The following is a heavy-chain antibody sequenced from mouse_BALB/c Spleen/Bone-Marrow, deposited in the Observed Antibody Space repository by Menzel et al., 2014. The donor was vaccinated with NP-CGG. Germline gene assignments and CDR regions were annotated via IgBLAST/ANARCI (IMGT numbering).Heavy chain of an antibody. CDR1: GDSIXSGY. CDR3: ATGNAMDY. V-gene: IGHV3-8*02. J-gene: IGHJ4*01. CDR2: ISYSDST. Sequence: DVKLQESGPSLVKPSQTLSLPCSVTGDSIXSGYWNWIRKFQGNKLEYMGYISYSDSTYYNPSLKSRISITRDTSKNQYYLQLNSVTTEDTATYYCATGNAMDYWGQGTSVTVSS. D-gene: IGHD4-1*01.